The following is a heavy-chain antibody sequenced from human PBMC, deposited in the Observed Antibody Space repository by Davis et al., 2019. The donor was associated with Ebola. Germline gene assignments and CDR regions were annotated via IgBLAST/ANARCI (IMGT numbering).Heavy chain of an antibody. D-gene: IGHD1-7*01. Sequence: GVLKISCAASGFTFSSYSMNWVRQAPGKGLEWVSYISSSSSTIYYADSVKGRFTISRDNAKNSLYLQMNSLRDEDTAVYYCARDLAGTTFNWFDPWGQGTLVTVSS. J-gene: IGHJ5*02. CDR2: ISSSSSTI. CDR3: ARDLAGTTFNWFDP. V-gene: IGHV3-48*02. CDR1: GFTFSSYS.